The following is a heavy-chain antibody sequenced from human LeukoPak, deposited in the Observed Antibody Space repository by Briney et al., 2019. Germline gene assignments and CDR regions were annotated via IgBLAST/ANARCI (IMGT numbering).Heavy chain of an antibody. CDR1: GFTFSNYG. Sequence: GRSLRLSCAASGFTFSNYGMHWVRQAPGKGLEWVAVIWSDGSYKNYADSVKGRFTISRDNSKNTLYLQMNSLRADDTAVYYCTREASKGYYDTSGYYYDYWGQGTLVTVPS. J-gene: IGHJ4*02. CDR3: TREASKGYYDTSGYYYDY. CDR2: IWSDGSYK. V-gene: IGHV3-33*01. D-gene: IGHD3-22*01.